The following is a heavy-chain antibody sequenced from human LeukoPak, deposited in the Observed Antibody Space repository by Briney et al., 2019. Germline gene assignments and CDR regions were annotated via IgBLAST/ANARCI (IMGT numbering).Heavy chain of an antibody. J-gene: IGHJ4*02. CDR3: ARDRTINDFWSGYYSDS. Sequence: SETLSLTCAVYGGSFSGYYWSWIRQPPGKGLEWIGEINHSGSTNYNPSLKSRVTISVDTSKNQFSLKLTSVTAADTAVYFCARDRTINDFWSGYYSDSWGQGTLVTVSS. CDR2: INHSGST. CDR1: GGSFSGYY. V-gene: IGHV4-34*01. D-gene: IGHD3-3*01.